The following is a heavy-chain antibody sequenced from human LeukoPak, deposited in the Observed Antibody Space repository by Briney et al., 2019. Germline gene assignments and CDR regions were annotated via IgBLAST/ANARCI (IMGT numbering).Heavy chain of an antibody. CDR1: GGSISSYY. J-gene: IGHJ4*02. CDR2: IYYSGST. D-gene: IGHD6-19*01. V-gene: IGHV4-59*08. Sequence: SETLSLTCTVSGGSISSYYWSWIRQPPGKGLEWIGYIYYSGSTNYNPSLKSRVTISVDTSKNQFSLKLSSVTAADTAVYYCARWVESSGWFRSTTIYFDYWGQGTLVTVSS. CDR3: ARWVESSGWFRSTTIYFDY.